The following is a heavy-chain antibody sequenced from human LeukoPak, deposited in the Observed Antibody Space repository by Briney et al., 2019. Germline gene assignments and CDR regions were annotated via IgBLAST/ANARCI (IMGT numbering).Heavy chain of an antibody. CDR3: ARHLGNSGYDERAFDI. Sequence: GESLKISCKGSGYSFTSYWIGWVRQMPGKGLEWMGIIYPGDSDTRYSASFQGQVTISADKSISTAYLQWSSLKASDTAMYYCARHLGNSGYDERAFDIWGQGTMVTVSS. V-gene: IGHV5-51*01. CDR2: IYPGDSDT. D-gene: IGHD5-12*01. J-gene: IGHJ3*02. CDR1: GYSFTSYW.